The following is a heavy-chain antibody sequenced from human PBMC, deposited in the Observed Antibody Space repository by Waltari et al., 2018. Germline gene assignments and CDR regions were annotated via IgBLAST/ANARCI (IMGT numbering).Heavy chain of an antibody. D-gene: IGHD6-13*01. CDR1: GGSFSGYY. J-gene: IGHJ6*02. Sequence: QVQLQQWGAGLLKPSETLSLTCAVYGGSFSGYYWRWIRQPPGKGLEWIGEINHSGSTNYNPSLKSRVTISVDTSKNQFSLKLSSVTAADTAVYYCARGPPPAAGYYYYYYGMDVWGQGTTVTVSS. CDR2: INHSGST. CDR3: ARGPPPAAGYYYYYYGMDV. V-gene: IGHV4-34*01.